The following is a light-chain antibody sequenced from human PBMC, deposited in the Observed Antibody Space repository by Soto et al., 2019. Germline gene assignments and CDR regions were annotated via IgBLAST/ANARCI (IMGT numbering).Light chain of an antibody. CDR3: QQSYSTPPT. J-gene: IGKJ1*01. CDR1: QSISSY. V-gene: IGKV1-39*01. Sequence: IRMTQSPSSLSASVGDRVTITCRPSQSISSYLNWYQQKPGKAPKLLIYAASSLQSGVPSRFSGSGSGTDFTLTISSLQPEDFATYYCQQSYSTPPTFGQGTKVDIK. CDR2: AAS.